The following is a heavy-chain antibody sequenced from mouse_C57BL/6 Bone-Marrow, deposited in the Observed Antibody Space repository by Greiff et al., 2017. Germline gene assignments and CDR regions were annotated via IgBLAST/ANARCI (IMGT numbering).Heavy chain of an antibody. V-gene: IGHV5-4*03. CDR1: GFTFSSYA. CDR3: AGGYYDYSWFAY. CDR2: ISDGGSYT. D-gene: IGHD2-4*01. J-gene: IGHJ3*01. Sequence: EVKLVESGGGLVKPGGSLKLSCAASGFTFSSYAMSWVRQTPEKRLEWVATISDGGSYTYYPDNVKGRFTISRDNAKNNLYLQMSHLKSEDTAMYYCAGGYYDYSWFAYWGQGTLVTVAA.